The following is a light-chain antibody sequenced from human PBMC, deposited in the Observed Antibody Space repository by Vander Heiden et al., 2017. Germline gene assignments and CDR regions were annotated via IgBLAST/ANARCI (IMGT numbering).Light chain of an antibody. CDR2: GAT. J-gene: IGKJ1*01. V-gene: IGKV3-20*01. CDR1: QSVSSTY. CDR3: QQYDSPPAWT. Sequence: EIVFPPSPGTLSLSPGERATLSCRASQSVSSTYLAWYQQRPGQAPRLLINGATSRATGIPDRFSGSGSGTEFNLTISRLEPEDFAVYYCQQYDSPPAWTFGQGTKVEIK.